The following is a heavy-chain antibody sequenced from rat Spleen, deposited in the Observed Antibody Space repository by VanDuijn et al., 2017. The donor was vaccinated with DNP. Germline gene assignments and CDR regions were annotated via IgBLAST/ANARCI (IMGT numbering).Heavy chain of an antibody. J-gene: IGHJ4*01. CDR1: GFTFNDYW. CDR2: VSSSGGGT. V-gene: IGHV5-31*01. CDR3: ARDFRYNSGPTGAMDA. D-gene: IGHD4-3*01. Sequence: EVQLVESGGDLVQPGRSLKLSCIASGFTFNDYWMTWIRQAPGKGLEWVACVSSSGGGTYYSDSVKGRFTISRDNAKNTLYLQMNSLRSEDTATYYCARDFRYNSGPTGAMDAWGQGTSVTVSS.